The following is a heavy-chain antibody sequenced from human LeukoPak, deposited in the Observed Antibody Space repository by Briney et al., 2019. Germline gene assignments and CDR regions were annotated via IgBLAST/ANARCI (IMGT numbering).Heavy chain of an antibody. D-gene: IGHD6-13*01. CDR1: GYSFTSYW. CDR2: IYPGDSDT. V-gene: IGHV5-51*01. J-gene: IGHJ6*03. CDR3: ARQGGAAEYYYYYMDV. Sequence: ESLKISCKGSGYSFTSYWIGWVRQMPGKGLEWMGSIYPGDSDTRYSPSFQGQVTISADKSISTAYLQWSSLKASDTAMYYCARQGGAAEYYYYYMDVWGKGTTVTVSS.